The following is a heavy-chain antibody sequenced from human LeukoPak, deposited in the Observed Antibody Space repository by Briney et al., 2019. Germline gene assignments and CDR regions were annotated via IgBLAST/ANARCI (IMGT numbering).Heavy chain of an antibody. V-gene: IGHV3-53*01. J-gene: IGHJ4*02. D-gene: IGHD1-26*01. CDR1: GFTFSNAW. CDR3: ARVNSGSYYRAIDY. CDR2: IYSGGST. Sequence: GGSLRLSCAASGFTFSNAWMSWVRQAPGKGLEWVSVIYSGGSTYYADSVKGRFTISRDNSKNTLYLQMNSLRAEDTAVYYCARVNSGSYYRAIDYWGQGTLVTVSS.